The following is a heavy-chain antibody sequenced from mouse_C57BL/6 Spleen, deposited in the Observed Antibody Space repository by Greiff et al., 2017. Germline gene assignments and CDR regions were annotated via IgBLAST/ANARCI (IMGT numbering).Heavy chain of an antibody. V-gene: IGHV10-1*01. CDR2: IRSKSNNYAT. CDR3: VSGYGSSYNFDY. J-gene: IGHJ2*01. D-gene: IGHD1-1*01. CDR1: GFSFNTYA. Sequence: GGGLVQPKGSLKLSCAASGFSFNTYAMNWVRQAPGKGLEWVARIRSKSNNYATYYADSVKDRFTISRDDSESMLYLQMNNLKTEDTAMYYCVSGYGSSYNFDYWGQGTTLTVSS.